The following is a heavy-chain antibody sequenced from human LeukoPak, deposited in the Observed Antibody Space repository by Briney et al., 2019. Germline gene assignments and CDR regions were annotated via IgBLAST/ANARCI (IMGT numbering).Heavy chain of an antibody. CDR3: ARGSSYCSSTSCYNYYYYMDV. CDR2: IYYSGST. V-gene: IGHV4-31*03. D-gene: IGHD2-2*02. J-gene: IGHJ6*03. CDR1: GGSISSGGYY. Sequence: PSQTLSLTCTVSGGSISSGGYYWSWIRQHPGKGLEWIGYIYYSGSTYYNPSLKSRVTISVDTSKNQFSLKLSSVTAADTAVYYCARGSSYCSSTSCYNYYYYMDVWGKGTTVTVSS.